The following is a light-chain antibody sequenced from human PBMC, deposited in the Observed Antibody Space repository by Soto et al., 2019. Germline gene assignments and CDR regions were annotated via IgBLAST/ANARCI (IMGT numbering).Light chain of an antibody. CDR3: QQRHGWPPT. V-gene: IGKV3-11*01. J-gene: IGKJ4*01. CDR1: QSVDSH. Sequence: EFVLTQSPATLSLSPGERATLXXRASQSVDSHLAWYQHRPGQAPRLXIYDAYNRASGIPARFSGSGSGTDFTLTISSLEPEDFAVYYCQQRHGWPPTFGEGTKVDIK. CDR2: DAY.